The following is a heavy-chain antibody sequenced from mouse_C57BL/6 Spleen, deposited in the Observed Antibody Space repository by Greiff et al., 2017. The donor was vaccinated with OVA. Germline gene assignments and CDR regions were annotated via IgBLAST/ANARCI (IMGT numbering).Heavy chain of an antibody. V-gene: IGHV7-1*01. CDR1: GFTFSDFY. CDR2: SRNKANDYTT. J-gene: IGHJ2*01. Sequence: EVKLVESGGGLVQSGRSLTLSCATSGFTFSDFYMEWVRQAPGKGLEWIAASRNKANDYTTEYSASVKGRFIVSRDTSQSILYLQMNALRAEDTAIYYCARDAEGFDYWGQRTTLTVSS. CDR3: ARDAEGFDY.